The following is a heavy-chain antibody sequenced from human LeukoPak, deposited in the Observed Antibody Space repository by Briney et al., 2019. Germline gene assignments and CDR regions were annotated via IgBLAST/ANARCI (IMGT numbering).Heavy chain of an antibody. Sequence: SETLSLTCSGSGGSISSYYWSWIRQPPGKGLEWIGYIYYSGSTNYNPSLKSRVTTSVHTSKNQFSLKLSSVTAADTAVYYCARDSDYYGSGSYYTLWGQGTLVTVSS. J-gene: IGHJ4*02. D-gene: IGHD3-10*01. CDR2: IYYSGST. CDR1: GGSISSYY. V-gene: IGHV4-59*01. CDR3: ARDSDYYGSGSYYTL.